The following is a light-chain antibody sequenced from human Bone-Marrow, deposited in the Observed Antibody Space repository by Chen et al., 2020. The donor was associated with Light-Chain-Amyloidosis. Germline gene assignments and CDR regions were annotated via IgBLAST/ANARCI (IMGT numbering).Light chain of an antibody. CDR2: DSD. J-gene: IGLJ2*01. CDR1: RSNLGAGYD. CDR3: QSYDTALLSLV. V-gene: IGLV1-40*01. Sequence: QSVLTQPPSMSEAPGQRVIISCTGSRSNLGAGYDVHWYQQLPGTSPKLLIYDSDIRPSGVPDRFSASKSGTSASLSITGLQVADEADYYCQSYDTALLSLVFGGGTKLTV.